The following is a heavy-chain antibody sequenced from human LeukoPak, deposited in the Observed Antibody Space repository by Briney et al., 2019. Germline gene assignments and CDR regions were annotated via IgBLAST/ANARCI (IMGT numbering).Heavy chain of an antibody. CDR1: GGSISSSSYY. Sequence: PSETLSLTCTVSGGSISSSSYYWGWIRQPPGKGLEWIGYIYYSGSTYYNPSLKSRVTISVDTSKNQFSLKLSSVTAADTAVYYCARDASADWGQGTLVTVSS. D-gene: IGHD6-13*01. CDR3: ARDASAD. CDR2: IYYSGST. J-gene: IGHJ4*02. V-gene: IGHV4-31*03.